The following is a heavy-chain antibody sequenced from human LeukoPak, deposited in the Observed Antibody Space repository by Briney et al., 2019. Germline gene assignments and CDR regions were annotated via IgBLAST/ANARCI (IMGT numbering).Heavy chain of an antibody. CDR3: ARGDSVYVY. CDR1: GFTVSSNY. J-gene: IGHJ4*02. Sequence: PGGSLRLSCAASGFTVSSNYMTWVRQAPGQGLEWGSVIYFGGTTYYADSVKGRFTISRDNSKNTVYLQMNSLRVEDTAVYYCARGDSVYVYWGQGTLVTVSS. CDR2: IYFGGTT. V-gene: IGHV3-53*01. D-gene: IGHD5/OR15-5a*01.